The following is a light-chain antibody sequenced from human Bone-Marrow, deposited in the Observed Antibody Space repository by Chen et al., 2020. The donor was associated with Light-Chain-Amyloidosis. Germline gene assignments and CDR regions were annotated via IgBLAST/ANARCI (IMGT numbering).Light chain of an antibody. CDR2: DDS. CDR3: QVWDRSSDRPV. CDR1: NIGSTS. Sequence: YVLTQPSSLSVAPRQTATIACGGSNIGSTSVHWYQQTPGQAPLLVVYDDSDRPSGIPERLSGSNSGNTATLTISRVEAGDEADYYCQVWDRSSDRPVFGGGTKLTVL. V-gene: IGLV3-21*02. J-gene: IGLJ3*02.